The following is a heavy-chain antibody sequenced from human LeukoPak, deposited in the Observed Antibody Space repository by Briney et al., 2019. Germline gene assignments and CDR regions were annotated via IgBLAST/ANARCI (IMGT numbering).Heavy chain of an antibody. Sequence: GESLKIPCKGSGYSFTTYWIAWVRQMPGKGLEWMGIIYPGDSDTRYSPSFQGRVTISADKSISTAFLQWSSLKASDTAMYYCARQQVAYYYYYGMDVWGKGTTVTVSS. CDR1: GYSFTTYW. J-gene: IGHJ6*04. CDR3: ARQQVAYYYYYGMDV. CDR2: IYPGDSDT. V-gene: IGHV5-51*01. D-gene: IGHD2-15*01.